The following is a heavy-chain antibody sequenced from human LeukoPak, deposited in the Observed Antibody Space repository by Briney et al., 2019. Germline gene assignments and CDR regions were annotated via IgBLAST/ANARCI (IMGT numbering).Heavy chain of an antibody. CDR1: GFTFSDYY. J-gene: IGHJ5*02. D-gene: IGHD5-12*01. CDR3: GRLTHSGYDYLSECWFDP. V-gene: IGHV3-11*04. CDR2: ISSSGSTI. Sequence: GGSLRLSCAASGFTFSDYYMSWIRQAPGKGLEWVSYISSSGSTIYYADSVKGRFTISRDNAKNSLYLQMNSLRAEDTAVYYCGRLTHSGYDYLSECWFDPWGQGTLVTVSS.